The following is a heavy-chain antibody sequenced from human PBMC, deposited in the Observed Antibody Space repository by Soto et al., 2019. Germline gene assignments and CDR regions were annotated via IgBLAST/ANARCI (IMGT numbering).Heavy chain of an antibody. CDR2: IYPGDSDT. CDR3: ARHEQTVAGCFTTDRRGWFDS. D-gene: IGHD1-1*01. J-gene: IGHJ5*01. V-gene: IGHV5-51*01. Sequence: PGESLKISCQIPGYSFTNYWIASVRHGPVKGLEWVGIIYPGDSDTRYSPSFQGHVTIVAATSISTVYLQWSSLRASYGAAYYCARHEQTVAGCFTTDRRGWFDSWGPGTLVTVS. CDR1: GYSFTNYW.